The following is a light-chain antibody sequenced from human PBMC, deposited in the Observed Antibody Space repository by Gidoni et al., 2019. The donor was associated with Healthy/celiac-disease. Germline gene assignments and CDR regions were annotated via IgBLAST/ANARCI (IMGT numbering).Light chain of an antibody. Sequence: DIQMTQPSSPLSASVRDRVTITGRASKSISSYLNWYQQKPGKAPKLLIYATSSWQSGVPSRVSGSGSGTNFTLTISSLQHEDFETCYCRQSYSTPQTFGQGTKVEIK. CDR1: KSISSY. CDR2: ATS. CDR3: RQSYSTPQT. V-gene: IGKV1-39*01. J-gene: IGKJ1*01.